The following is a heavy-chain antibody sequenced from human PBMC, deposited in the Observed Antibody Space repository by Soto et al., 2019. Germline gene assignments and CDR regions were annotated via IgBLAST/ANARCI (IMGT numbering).Heavy chain of an antibody. Sequence: SETLSLTCTVSGGSISSYCWSWIRQPPGKGMEWIGYIYYNGSTNYNPSLKSRVTISVDTSKNQFSLKLSSVTAADTAVYYCARDRPARASGYPLSPPYYYYVMDVWGQGTTVTVSS. V-gene: IGHV4-59*01. J-gene: IGHJ6*02. CDR1: GGSISSYC. D-gene: IGHD5-12*01. CDR3: ARDRPARASGYPLSPPYYYYVMDV. CDR2: IYYNGST.